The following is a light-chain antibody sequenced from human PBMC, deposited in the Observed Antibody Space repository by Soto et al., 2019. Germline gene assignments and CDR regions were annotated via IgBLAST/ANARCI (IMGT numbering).Light chain of an antibody. CDR2: AAS. Sequence: DIQMTQSPSSLSASVGDRVTITCRASQGITNSLAWYQQKPGKIPKLLIYAASTLQAVVPSRFSGSGSGTDFTRTIRSLQPADVATYYCQKYNSVPFTFGPRTKVDSK. J-gene: IGKJ3*01. CDR1: QGITNS. V-gene: IGKV1-27*01. CDR3: QKYNSVPFT.